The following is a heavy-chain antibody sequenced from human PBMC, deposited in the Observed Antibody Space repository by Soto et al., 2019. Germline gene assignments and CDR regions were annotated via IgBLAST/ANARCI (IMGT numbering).Heavy chain of an antibody. V-gene: IGHV3-30*18. J-gene: IGHJ4*02. CDR2: ISYDGSDK. Sequence: LRLSCAASGFSFSTHGMHWVRQAPGRGLEWVAVISYDGSDKRYGDSVKGRFTVSRDNSKNTVFLQMNSLRVEDTAMYYCAKDLLSPPTPDSLLDCDSWGQGPRVTV. D-gene: IGHD3-9*01. CDR1: GFSFSTHG. CDR3: AKDLLSPPTPDSLLDCDS.